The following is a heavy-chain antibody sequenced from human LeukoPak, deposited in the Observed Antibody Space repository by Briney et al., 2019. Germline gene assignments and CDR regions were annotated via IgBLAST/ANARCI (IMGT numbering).Heavy chain of an antibody. D-gene: IGHD4-17*01. CDR1: GGTFSSYA. J-gene: IGHJ1*01. V-gene: IGHV1-69*06. CDR2: IIPIFGTA. Sequence: ASVKVSCKASGGTFSSYAISWVRQAPGQGLEWMGGIIPIFGTANYAQKFQGRVTITADKSTSTAYMELSSLRSEDTAVYYCAGDFLSTVTPKYFQHWGQGTPVTVSS. CDR3: AGDFLSTVTPKYFQH.